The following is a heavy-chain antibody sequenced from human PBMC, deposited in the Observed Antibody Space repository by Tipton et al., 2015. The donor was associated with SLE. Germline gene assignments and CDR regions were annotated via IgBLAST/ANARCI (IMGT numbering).Heavy chain of an antibody. CDR1: GYSFTSYW. CDR3: ARQSGSSSRYNWFDP. V-gene: IGHV5-10-1*01. D-gene: IGHD6-6*01. CDR2: IDPSDSYT. J-gene: IGHJ5*02. Sequence: QLVQSGAEVKKPGESLKISCKGSGYSFTSYWISWVRQMPGKGLEWMGRIDPSDSYTNYSPSFQGHVTISADKSISTAYLQWSSLKASDTAMYYCARQSGSSSRYNWFDPWGQGTLVTVSS.